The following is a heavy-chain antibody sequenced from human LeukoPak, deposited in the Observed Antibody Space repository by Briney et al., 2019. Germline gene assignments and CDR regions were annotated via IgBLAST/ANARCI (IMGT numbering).Heavy chain of an antibody. CDR1: GFTFSTYW. CDR3: ARDKVTGATKFDY. CDR2: IKQDGSEI. V-gene: IGHV3-7*04. D-gene: IGHD1-26*01. Sequence: GGSLRLSCAGSGFTFSTYWMSWVRQTPGKGLEWVANIKQDGSEIYYVDSVKSRFTISRDNAKNSLYLQMNSLRAEDTAVYYCARDKVTGATKFDYWGQGTLVTVSS. J-gene: IGHJ4*02.